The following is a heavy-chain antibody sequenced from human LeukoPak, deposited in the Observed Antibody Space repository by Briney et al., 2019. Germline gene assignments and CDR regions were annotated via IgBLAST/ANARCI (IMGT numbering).Heavy chain of an antibody. CDR1: GGSISSGSYY. CDR3: ARHVLRDGYNEYYFDY. D-gene: IGHD5-24*01. J-gene: IGHJ4*02. CDR2: IYTSGST. V-gene: IGHV4-61*02. Sequence: SETLSLTCTVSGGSISSGSYYWSWIRQPAGKGLEWIGRIYTSGSTNYNPSLKSRVTISVDTSKNQFSLKLSSVTAADTAVYYCARHVLRDGYNEYYFDYWGQGTLVTVSS.